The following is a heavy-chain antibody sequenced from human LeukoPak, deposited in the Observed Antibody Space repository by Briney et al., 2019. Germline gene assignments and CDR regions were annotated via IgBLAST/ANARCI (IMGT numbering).Heavy chain of an antibody. D-gene: IGHD3-3*01. CDR2: ISGSGGST. CDR3: AKGSDFWSGYYTY. J-gene: IGHJ4*02. CDR1: GFTFSSYA. V-gene: IGHV3-23*01. Sequence: GGSLRLSCAASGFTFSSYAMSWVRQAPGKGLEWVSAISGSGGSTYYADSVKGRLTISRDNSKNTLYLQMNSLRAEDTAVYYCAKGSDFWSGYYTYWGQGTLVTVSS.